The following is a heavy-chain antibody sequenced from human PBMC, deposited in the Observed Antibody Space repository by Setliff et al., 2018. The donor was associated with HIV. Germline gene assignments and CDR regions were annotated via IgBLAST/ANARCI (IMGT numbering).Heavy chain of an antibody. V-gene: IGHV4-4*07. CDR1: GGSVSNYY. CDR2: IYTSGST. D-gene: IGHD3-22*01. J-gene: IGHJ4*02. CDR3: ARDGPYYYDSSGYDNDY. Sequence: PSETLSLTCAVSGGSVSNYYWSWIRQPAGKGLEWIGHIYTSGSTNYNPSLKSRVTISVDTSKNQFSLKLSSVTAADTAVYYCARDGPYYYDSSGYDNDYWGQGTLVTVSS.